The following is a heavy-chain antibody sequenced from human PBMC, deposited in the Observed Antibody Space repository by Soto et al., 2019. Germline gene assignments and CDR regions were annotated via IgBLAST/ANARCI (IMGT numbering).Heavy chain of an antibody. CDR2: ISSSSSYI. CDR3: ARDYSGYDAFDI. Sequence: GGSLRLSCAASGFTFSSYSMNWVRQAPGKGLEWVSSISSSSSYIYYADSVKGRFTISRDNAKNSLYLQMNSLRAEDTAVYYCARDYSGYDAFDIWGQGTMVTVSS. D-gene: IGHD5-12*01. J-gene: IGHJ3*02. CDR1: GFTFSSYS. V-gene: IGHV3-21*01.